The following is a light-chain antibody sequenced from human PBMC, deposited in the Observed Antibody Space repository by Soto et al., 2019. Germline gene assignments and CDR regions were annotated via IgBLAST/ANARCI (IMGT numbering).Light chain of an antibody. CDR1: QSISSW. Sequence: DIQMTQSHPTLSASVGDKVTITCRASQSISSWLAWYQQKPGKAPKLLIYKASSLESGVPSRFSGSGSGTEFTVTINSLQPDDFATYYCQDYNSYSRKYTFGQGTKLEIK. CDR2: KAS. CDR3: QDYNSYSRKYT. V-gene: IGKV1-5*03. J-gene: IGKJ2*01.